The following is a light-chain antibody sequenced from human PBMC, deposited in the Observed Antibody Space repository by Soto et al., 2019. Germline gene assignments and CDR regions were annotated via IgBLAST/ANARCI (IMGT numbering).Light chain of an antibody. J-gene: IGKJ2*01. CDR1: QSISSD. V-gene: IGKV3-15*01. Sequence: ETVLTQSPAIPSVSLAERATFSCRASQSISSDLPWYQQKPGQVPRLTTYGASTRASGIPPRVSGSGSGTECPRTVRGRKSEDSAVYYCQQANSWPHTFDQETKL. CDR3: QQANSWPHT. CDR2: GAS.